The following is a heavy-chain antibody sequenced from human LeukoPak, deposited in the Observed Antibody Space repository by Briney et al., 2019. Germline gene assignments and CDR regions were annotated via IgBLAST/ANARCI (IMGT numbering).Heavy chain of an antibody. Sequence: SETLSLTCAVYGGSFSGYYWSWIHQPPGKGLEWIGEINHSGSTNYNPSLKSRVTISVDTSKNQFSLKLSSVTAADTAVYYCARGRIKYCSGGSCYSGSGWFDPWGQGTLVTVSS. V-gene: IGHV4-34*01. D-gene: IGHD2-15*01. CDR2: INHSGST. J-gene: IGHJ5*02. CDR3: ARGRIKYCSGGSCYSGSGWFDP. CDR1: GGSFSGYY.